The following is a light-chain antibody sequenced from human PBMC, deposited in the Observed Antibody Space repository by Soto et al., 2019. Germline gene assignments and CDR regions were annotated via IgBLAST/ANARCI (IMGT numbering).Light chain of an antibody. CDR2: EVS. V-gene: IGLV2-8*01. Sequence: QSALTQPPSASGSPVQSVTISCTGTSSDDGGYNYVSWYQQHPGKAPKLMIYEVSKRPSGVPDRFSGSKSGNTASLTVSGLQAEDEADYYCSSYAGSNNLVVFGGGTKLTVL. J-gene: IGLJ2*01. CDR1: SSDDGGYNY. CDR3: SSYAGSNNLVV.